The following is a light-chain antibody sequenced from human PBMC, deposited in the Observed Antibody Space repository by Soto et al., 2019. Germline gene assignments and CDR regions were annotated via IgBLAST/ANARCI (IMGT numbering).Light chain of an antibody. Sequence: EIEMTQSPATLSLAPGERVTLSCRASESVSTNLAWYQQKAGQAPRLLIYGASTRATGIPARFSGSGSGTEFTLTISGLQSEDFATYYCQQYDSSSPTFGQGTKLEIK. CDR3: QQYDSSSPT. J-gene: IGKJ2*01. CDR2: GAS. V-gene: IGKV3-15*01. CDR1: ESVSTN.